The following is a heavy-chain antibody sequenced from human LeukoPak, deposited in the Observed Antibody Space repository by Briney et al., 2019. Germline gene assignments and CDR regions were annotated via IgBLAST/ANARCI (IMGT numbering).Heavy chain of an antibody. J-gene: IGHJ5*02. V-gene: IGHV3-66*01. Sequence: GGPLRLSCAASGLTVSSDYMIWVRQTPGKGLEWVSVIYSGGTTHYPDSVKGRFTISRDNSKNTVFLQMDSLRADDSAVYYCARVYSNFWFDPRGQGTLVTVSS. CDR3: ARVYSNFWFDP. D-gene: IGHD4-11*01. CDR2: IYSGGTT. CDR1: GLTVSSDY.